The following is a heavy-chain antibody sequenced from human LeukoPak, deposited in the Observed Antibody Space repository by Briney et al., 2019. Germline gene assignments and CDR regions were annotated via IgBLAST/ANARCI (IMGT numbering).Heavy chain of an antibody. V-gene: IGHV1-2*02. Sequence: GASVKVSCKASGYTFPANYMHWVRQAPGQGLVWMGWINPNSGGSNCAQKFQGRVTMTRETSISTAYMELSRLSSDDTAVYYCARVQVSDDNWGFFDYWGQGTLVTVSS. CDR2: INPNSGGS. J-gene: IGHJ4*02. CDR3: ARVQVSDDNWGFFDY. D-gene: IGHD1-1*01. CDR1: GYTFPANY.